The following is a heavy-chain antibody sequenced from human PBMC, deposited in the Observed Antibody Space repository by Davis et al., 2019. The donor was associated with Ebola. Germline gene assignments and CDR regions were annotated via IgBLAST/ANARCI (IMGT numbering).Heavy chain of an antibody. D-gene: IGHD3-10*01. CDR2: IYHSGTT. J-gene: IGHJ4*02. V-gene: IGHV4-39*01. CDR1: GGSISSSSYY. CDR3: ARVIGATSVDF. Sequence: PSETLSLTCTVSGGSISSSSYYWGWIRQPPGKGLEWIGSIYHSGTTYYNPSLKSRVTISVDTSKNQFSLKVTSVTAADTAVYHCARVIGATSVDFWGQGTLVTVSS.